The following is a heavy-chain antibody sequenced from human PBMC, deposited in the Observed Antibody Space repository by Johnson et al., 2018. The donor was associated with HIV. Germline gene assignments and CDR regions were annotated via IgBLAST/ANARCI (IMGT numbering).Heavy chain of an antibody. CDR1: GFTFNAHW. D-gene: IGHD2-8*02. CDR2: INNDGGST. CDR3: ARDICTGGVCYDAFDI. Sequence: VLLVESGGGVVQPGRSLRLSCAASGFTFNAHWMHWVRQAPGKGLVWVARINNDGGSTSYVDSVKGRFTISRDNAKNTLYLQMNSLRAEDTAVYYCARDICTGGVCYDAFDIWGQGTMVTVSS. J-gene: IGHJ3*02. V-gene: IGHV3-74*01.